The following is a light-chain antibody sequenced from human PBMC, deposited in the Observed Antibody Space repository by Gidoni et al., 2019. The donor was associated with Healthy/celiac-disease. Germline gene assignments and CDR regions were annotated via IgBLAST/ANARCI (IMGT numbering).Light chain of an antibody. Sequence: EIVMTQAQPTLSVSPGERATLSCRASQSVSSNLAWYQQKPGQAPRLHIYGASNRATGIPARFSGSRSETEFTLTISSLQSEDFAVYYCQQYNNWPPHPFGQGTKLEIK. J-gene: IGKJ2*01. CDR1: QSVSSN. V-gene: IGKV3-15*01. CDR2: GAS. CDR3: QQYNNWPPHP.